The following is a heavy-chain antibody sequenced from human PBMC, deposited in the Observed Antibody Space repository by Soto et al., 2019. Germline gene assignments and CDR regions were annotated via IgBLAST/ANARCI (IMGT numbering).Heavy chain of an antibody. D-gene: IGHD3-22*01. CDR3: AIDLQGYYDSSGYLADAFDI. Sequence: ASVKVSCKASGYTFTSYGISWVRQAPGQGLEWMGWISAYNGNTNYAQKLQGRVTMTTDTSTSTAYMELRSLRSDDTAVYYCAIDLQGYYDSSGYLADAFDIWGQGTMVTVSS. CDR2: ISAYNGNT. CDR1: GYTFTSYG. J-gene: IGHJ3*02. V-gene: IGHV1-18*01.